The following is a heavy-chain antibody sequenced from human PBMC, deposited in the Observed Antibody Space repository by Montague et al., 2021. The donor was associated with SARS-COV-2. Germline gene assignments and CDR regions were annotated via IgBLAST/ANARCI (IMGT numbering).Heavy chain of an antibody. CDR1: GGSIDCYY. Sequence: SETLSLTCTVSGGSIDCYYWHWLRQPAAKGLEWIGRIYFSGNANSNPSLKSRVTMSVDTSQNQFSLTLNSLTAAATAVSYCARGDQPHSASWYCFDTWGQGTLVTVSS. D-gene: IGHD6-13*01. CDR2: IYFSGNA. V-gene: IGHV4-4*07. CDR3: ARGDQPHSASWYCFDT. J-gene: IGHJ4*02.